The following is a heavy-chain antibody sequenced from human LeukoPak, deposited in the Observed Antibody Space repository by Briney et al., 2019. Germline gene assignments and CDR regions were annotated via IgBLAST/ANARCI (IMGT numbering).Heavy chain of an antibody. CDR1: GCTFTGYY. CDR2: INPNSGGT. V-gene: IGHV1-2*02. D-gene: IGHD6-19*01. CDR3: ATCIAVAGIFDY. J-gene: IGHJ4*02. Sequence: ASVKVSCKASGCTFTGYYMHWVRQAPGQGLEWMGWINPNSGGTNYAQKFQGRVTMTRDTSISTAYMELSRLRSDDTAVYYCATCIAVAGIFDYWGQGTLVTVSS.